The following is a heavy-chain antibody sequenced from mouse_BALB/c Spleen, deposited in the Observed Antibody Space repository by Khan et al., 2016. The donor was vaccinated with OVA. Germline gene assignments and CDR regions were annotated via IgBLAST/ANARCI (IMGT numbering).Heavy chain of an antibody. D-gene: IGHD1-1*01. V-gene: IGHV5-9-3*01. J-gene: IGHJ3*01. CDR1: GFTFSNYA. CDR2: ISSGGSYT. Sequence: DVHLVESGGGLVKPGGSLKLSCAASGFTFSNYAMSWVRQTPEKRLKWVATISSGGSYTYFPDSVQGRFTISRDNAKNTLSLQMSSLRSEDTAIYYCSRELFTTVVATPFAYWGQGTLVTVSA. CDR3: SRELFTTVVATPFAY.